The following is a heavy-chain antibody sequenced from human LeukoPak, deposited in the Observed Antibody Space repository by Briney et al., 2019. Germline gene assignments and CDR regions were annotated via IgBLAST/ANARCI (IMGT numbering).Heavy chain of an antibody. V-gene: IGHV1-18*01. D-gene: IGHD6-19*01. CDR3: ARDSPYSSGWYDGGPEY. Sequence: ASVKVSCKASGYTFTSYGISWVRQAPGQGLEWMGWISAYNGNTNYAQKLKGRVTMTTDTSTSTAYMELRSLRSDDTAVYYCARDSPYSSGWYDGGPEYWGQGTLVTVSS. CDR1: GYTFTSYG. CDR2: ISAYNGNT. J-gene: IGHJ4*02.